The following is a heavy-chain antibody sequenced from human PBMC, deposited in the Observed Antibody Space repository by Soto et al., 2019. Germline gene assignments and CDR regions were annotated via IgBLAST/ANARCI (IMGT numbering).Heavy chain of an antibody. J-gene: IGHJ4*02. D-gene: IGHD3-3*01. CDR3: ARGLSYDFWSGYYLNFDY. CDR2: MNPNSGNT. CDR1: GYTFTSYD. Sequence: GASVKVSFKASGYTFTSYDINWVRQATGQGLEWMGWMNPNSGNTGYAQKFQGRVTMTRNTSISTAYMELSSLRSEDTAVYYCARGLSYDFWSGYYLNFDYWGQGTLVTVSS. V-gene: IGHV1-8*01.